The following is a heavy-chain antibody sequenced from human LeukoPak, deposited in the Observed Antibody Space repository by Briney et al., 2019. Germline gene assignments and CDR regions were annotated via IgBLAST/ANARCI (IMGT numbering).Heavy chain of an antibody. J-gene: IGHJ4*02. CDR1: GFSFSDYW. V-gene: IGHV3-74*01. Sequence: RAGGSLRLSCAASGFSFSDYWMHWVRQPPGKGLVWVSRLNADGSYTNYADSVKGRFTISRDNAKNTLYLHLDNVRAEDTAVYYCARVRGAVAGRGALDYWGQGTLVTVSS. D-gene: IGHD6-19*01. CDR2: LNADGSYT. CDR3: ARVRGAVAGRGALDY.